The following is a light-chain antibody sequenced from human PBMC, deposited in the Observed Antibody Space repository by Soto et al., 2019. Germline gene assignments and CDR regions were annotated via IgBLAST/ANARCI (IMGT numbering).Light chain of an antibody. CDR3: VAGKNNRV. Sequence: QSALTQPPSASGSPGQSVTISCTGIGGDVRDSKYVSWYQQYPGKAPKLMIYEATQRPAGVPDRFSGSKSGYTASLTVSGLPDEDEADYYCVAGKNNRVVGTGTKVTVL. V-gene: IGLV2-8*01. J-gene: IGLJ1*01. CDR2: EAT. CDR1: GGDVRDSKY.